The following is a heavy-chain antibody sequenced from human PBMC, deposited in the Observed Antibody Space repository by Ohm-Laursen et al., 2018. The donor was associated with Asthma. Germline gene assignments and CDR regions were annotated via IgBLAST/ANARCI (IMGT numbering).Heavy chain of an antibody. V-gene: IGHV4-31*03. D-gene: IGHD3-10*01. CDR2: IYYSGST. CDR1: GGSISSGGYY. CDR3: ARVYVVRGVVPDYYGMDV. J-gene: IGHJ6*02. Sequence: SQTLSLTCTVSGGSISSGGYYWSWIRQHPGKGLEWIGYIYYSGSTYYNPSLKSRVTISVDTSKNQFSLKLSSVTAADTAVYYCARVYVVRGVVPDYYGMDVWGQGTPVTVSS.